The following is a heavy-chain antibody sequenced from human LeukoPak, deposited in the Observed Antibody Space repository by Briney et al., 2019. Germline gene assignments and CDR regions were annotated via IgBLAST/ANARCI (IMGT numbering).Heavy chain of an antibody. Sequence: SGGSLTLSCAASGFTFSSYSMNWVRQAPGKGLEWVSYISSSSSTIYYADSVKGRFTISRDNAKNSLYLQMNSLRDEDTAVYYCARDRYSGYDGDFDYWGQGTLVTVS. D-gene: IGHD5-12*01. CDR1: GFTFSSYS. V-gene: IGHV3-48*02. CDR2: ISSSSSTI. CDR3: ARDRYSGYDGDFDY. J-gene: IGHJ4*02.